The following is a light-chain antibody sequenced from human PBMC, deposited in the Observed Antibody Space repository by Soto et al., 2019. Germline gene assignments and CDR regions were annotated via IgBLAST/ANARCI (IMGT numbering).Light chain of an antibody. CDR2: DVR. CDR1: MRDVGAYNL. J-gene: IGLJ3*02. CDR3: SAYTARSTLV. Sequence: QSVLTQSASVSGSAGQSITISCSGTMRDVGAYNLVSWYQQHPGTAPKLIIYDVRNRPSGISSRFSGSRSGNTASLTISGLQSEDEGDYYCSAYTARSTLVFGGGTKLTVL. V-gene: IGLV2-14*03.